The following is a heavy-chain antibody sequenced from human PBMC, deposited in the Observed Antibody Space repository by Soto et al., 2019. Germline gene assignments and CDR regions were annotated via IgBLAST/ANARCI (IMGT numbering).Heavy chain of an antibody. CDR2: IYYSGST. D-gene: IGHD3-10*01. J-gene: IGHJ6*02. CDR3: ARDRGLYGSGSYPYYYYGMDV. V-gene: IGHV4-59*01. CDR1: GGSISSYY. Sequence: SETLSLTCTVSGGSISSYYWSWIRQPPGKGLEWMGYIYYSGSTDYNPSLKSRVTISVDTSKNQFSLKLSSVTAADTAVYYCARDRGLYGSGSYPYYYYGMDVWGQGTTVTVSS.